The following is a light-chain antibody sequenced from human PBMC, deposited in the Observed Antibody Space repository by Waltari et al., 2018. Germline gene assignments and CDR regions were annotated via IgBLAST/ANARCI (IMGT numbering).Light chain of an antibody. J-gene: IGLJ2*01. Sequence: QSALTQPPSASGSPGQSVTISCTGTSSDVGGYNCVSWYQQHPGKAPKLMIYDVAKLPSGVPDGFSGSKSGNTAYLTVSGLQAEDEADYYCNSYAGSNSVLFGAGTKLTVL. V-gene: IGLV2-8*01. CDR1: SSDVGGYNC. CDR2: DVA. CDR3: NSYAGSNSVL.